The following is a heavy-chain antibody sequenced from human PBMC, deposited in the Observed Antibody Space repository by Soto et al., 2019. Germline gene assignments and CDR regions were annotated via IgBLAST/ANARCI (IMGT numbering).Heavy chain of an antibody. Sequence: PGGSLRLSCAASGFSFSNYWMNWVRQVPGKGLVWVSRLSPDGSTTKYADSVKGRFTISRDNAKNSLYLQMNSLRAEDTAVYYCATPKKDFDYWGQGTLVTVSS. V-gene: IGHV3-74*03. CDR2: LSPDGSTT. CDR1: GFSFSNYW. J-gene: IGHJ4*02. CDR3: ATPKKDFDY.